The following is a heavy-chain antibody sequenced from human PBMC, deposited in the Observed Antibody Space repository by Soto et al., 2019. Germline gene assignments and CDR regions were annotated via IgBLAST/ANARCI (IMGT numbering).Heavy chain of an antibody. V-gene: IGHV3-21*06. CDR3: ARDPSEGRVGNWFES. D-gene: IGHD2-2*01. CDR1: GFTFSRYG. J-gene: IGHJ5*01. CDR2: ISSSTSYV. Sequence: EVQLVESGGGLVKPGGSLRLSCAASGFTFSRYGMNWLRQAPGKGLEWVASISSSTSYVYYADSVKCRFSTSRDNAKNILYLEMYALRTEDTAVYYCARDPSEGRVGNWFESWGQGTLVTVSS.